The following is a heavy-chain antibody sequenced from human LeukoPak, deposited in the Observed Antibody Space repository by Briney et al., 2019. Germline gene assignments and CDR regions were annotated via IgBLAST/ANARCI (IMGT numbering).Heavy chain of an antibody. Sequence: GASVKVSCKASGYTFTGYYMHWVRQAPGQGLEWMGWINPNSGGTNCAQKFQGRVTMTRDTSISTAYMELSRLRSDDTAVYYCARSPFGEYFDYWGQGTLVTVSS. CDR2: INPNSGGT. CDR3: ARSPFGEYFDY. CDR1: GYTFTGYY. V-gene: IGHV1-2*02. J-gene: IGHJ4*02. D-gene: IGHD3-10*01.